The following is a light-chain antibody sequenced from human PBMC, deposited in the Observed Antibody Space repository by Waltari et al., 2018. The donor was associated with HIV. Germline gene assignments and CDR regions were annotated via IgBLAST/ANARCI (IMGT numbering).Light chain of an antibody. CDR1: QIISSW. J-gene: IGKJ4*01. Sequence: DIQMTPYPSTLSASDGDRVNNTCRASQIISSWLAWYQQKPGKAPKLLIYKASTLENVVPSRFSGSGSGTEFTLTISSLQPDDFATYYCQQYKSYALTFGGGTKVEIK. V-gene: IGKV1-5*03. CDR2: KAS. CDR3: QQYKSYALT.